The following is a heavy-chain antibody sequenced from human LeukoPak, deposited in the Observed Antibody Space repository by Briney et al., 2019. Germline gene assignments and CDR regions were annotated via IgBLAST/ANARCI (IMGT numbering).Heavy chain of an antibody. Sequence: GSLRLSCAASGFTFSDYYMSWIRQPPGKGLEWIGEINHSGSTNYNPSLKSRVTISVDTSKNQFSLKLSSVTAADTAVYYCASAHPDYYDSTGYFQHWGQGTLVTVSS. CDR1: GFTFSDYY. CDR2: INHSGST. CDR3: ASAHPDYYDSTGYFQH. J-gene: IGHJ1*01. V-gene: IGHV4-34*01. D-gene: IGHD3-22*01.